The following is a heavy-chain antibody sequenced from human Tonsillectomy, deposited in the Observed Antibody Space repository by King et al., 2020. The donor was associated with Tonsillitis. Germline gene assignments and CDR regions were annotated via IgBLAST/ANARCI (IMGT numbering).Heavy chain of an antibody. V-gene: IGHV3-74*01. J-gene: IGHJ4*02. CDR1: GFTFSSYW. CDR2: IYSDGSST. D-gene: IGHD5-12*01. Sequence: VQLVESGGGLVQPGGSLRLSCAASGFTFSSYWMHWVRQAPGKGLVWVSRIYSDGSSTTYAVSVKGRFTISRDNAKNTLYLQMNSLRAEDTAVYYCARPVIYSSYDPFDYWGQGTLVTVSS. CDR3: ARPVIYSSYDPFDY.